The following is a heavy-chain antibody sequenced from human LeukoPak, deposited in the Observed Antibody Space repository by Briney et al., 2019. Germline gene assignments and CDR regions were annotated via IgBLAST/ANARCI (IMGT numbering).Heavy chain of an antibody. CDR1: GGSISSGGYY. Sequence: ALETLSLTCTVSGGSISSGGYYWSWIRQHPGKGLEWIGYIYYSGSTYYNPSLKSRVTISVDTSKNQFSLKPSSVTAADTAVYYCARVGRTVPAAIANFFDYWGQGTLVTVSS. CDR2: IYYSGST. CDR3: ARVGRTVPAAIANFFDY. D-gene: IGHD2-2*02. V-gene: IGHV4-31*03. J-gene: IGHJ4*02.